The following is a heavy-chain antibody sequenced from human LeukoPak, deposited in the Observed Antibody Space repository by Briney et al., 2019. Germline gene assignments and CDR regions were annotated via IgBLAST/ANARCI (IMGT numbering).Heavy chain of an antibody. CDR3: ARPRRGDTMIVV. Sequence: PSETLSLTCTVSGGSISSSRYYWGWIRQPPGKGLEWIGSIYYSGSTYYNPSLKSRVTISVDTSKNQFSLKLSSVTAADTAVYYCARPRRGDTMIVVWGQGTLVTVSS. V-gene: IGHV4-39*01. CDR2: IYYSGST. CDR1: GGSISSSRYY. D-gene: IGHD3-22*01. J-gene: IGHJ4*02.